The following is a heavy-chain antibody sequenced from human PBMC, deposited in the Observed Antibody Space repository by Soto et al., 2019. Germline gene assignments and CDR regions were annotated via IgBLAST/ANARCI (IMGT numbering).Heavy chain of an antibody. CDR2: ISGSGGSI. Sequence: GGSLRLSCSASGFIFSSCAMNWVRQAPGKGLEWVSAISGSGGSIYYADSVKGRFTISRDDSTTTAYLEMSSLRSEDTAIYYCARVEAVAGLYNYHGLDVWGQGTAVTVSS. CDR1: GFIFSSCA. V-gene: IGHV3-23*01. D-gene: IGHD6-19*01. J-gene: IGHJ6*02. CDR3: ARVEAVAGLYNYHGLDV.